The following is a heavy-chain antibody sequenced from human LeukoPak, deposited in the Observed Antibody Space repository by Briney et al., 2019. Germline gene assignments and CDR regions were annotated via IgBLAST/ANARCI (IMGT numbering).Heavy chain of an antibody. CDR3: AKALRLLKDAFDI. Sequence: PGGSLRLSCAASGFTSSSYAMSWVRQAPGKGLEWVSAISGSNGSTYYADSVKGRFTISRDNSKNTVYLQMNSLRAEDTAVYYCAKALRLLKDAFDIWGQGTMVTVSS. V-gene: IGHV3-23*01. CDR1: GFTSSSYA. CDR2: ISGSNGST. J-gene: IGHJ3*02. D-gene: IGHD4-17*01.